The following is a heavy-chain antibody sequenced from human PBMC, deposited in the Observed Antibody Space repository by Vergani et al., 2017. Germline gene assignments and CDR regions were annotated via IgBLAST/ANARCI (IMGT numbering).Heavy chain of an antibody. CDR1: GYTFTNYP. CDR2: INTNSGNP. V-gene: IGHV7-4-1*02. J-gene: IGHJ6*02. Sequence: QVQLLQSESELKKPGASVRISCEASGYTFTNYPLIWVRQAPGQGLEFMGWINTNSGNPTYAPGFTGWFVFSLDTSVSTAYLQISGLKAEDSAVYYCARGRQWRLTEYLYGMDVWGQGTTVTVSS. CDR3: ARGRQWRLTEYLYGMDV. D-gene: IGHD6-19*01.